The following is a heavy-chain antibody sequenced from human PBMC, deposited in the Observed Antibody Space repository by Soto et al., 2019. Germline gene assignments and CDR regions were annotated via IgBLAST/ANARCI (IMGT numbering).Heavy chain of an antibody. CDR3: AKDNLPDGDYGRGSAEYFQH. Sequence: GGSLRLSCAASGFTFSSYAMSWVRQAPGKGLEWVSAISGSGGSTYYADSVKGRFTISRDNSKNTLYLQMNSLRAEDTAVYYCAKDNLPDGDYGRGSAEYFQHWGQGTLVTVSS. D-gene: IGHD4-17*01. J-gene: IGHJ1*01. V-gene: IGHV3-23*01. CDR2: ISGSGGST. CDR1: GFTFSSYA.